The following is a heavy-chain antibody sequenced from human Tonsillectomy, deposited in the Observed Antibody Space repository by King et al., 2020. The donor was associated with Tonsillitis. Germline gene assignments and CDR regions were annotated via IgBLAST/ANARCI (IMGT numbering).Heavy chain of an antibody. CDR3: AKGVGELRFLEWYNGAFDP. CDR2: ISYDGSNK. Sequence: QVQLVESGGGVVQPRRSLRLSCAASGFTFSSYGMHWVRQAPGKGLEWVAVISYDGSNKYYADSVKGRFTISRDNSKNTLYLQMNSLRAEDTAVYYCAKGVGELRFLEWYNGAFDPWGQGTLVTVSS. V-gene: IGHV3-30*18. J-gene: IGHJ5*02. CDR1: GFTFSSYG. D-gene: IGHD3-3*01.